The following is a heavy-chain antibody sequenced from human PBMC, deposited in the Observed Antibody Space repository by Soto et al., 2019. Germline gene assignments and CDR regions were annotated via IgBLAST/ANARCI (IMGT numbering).Heavy chain of an antibody. V-gene: IGHV4-30-2*01. CDR2: IYHSGST. CDR1: GGSISSGGYS. J-gene: IGHJ6*02. Sequence: TLSLTCAVSGGSISSGGYSWSWIRQPPGKGLEWIGYIYHSGSTYYNPSLKSRVTISVDRSKNQFSLKLSSVTAADTAVYYCARVSPRHDMDVWGQGTTVTVSS. CDR3: ARVSPRHDMDV.